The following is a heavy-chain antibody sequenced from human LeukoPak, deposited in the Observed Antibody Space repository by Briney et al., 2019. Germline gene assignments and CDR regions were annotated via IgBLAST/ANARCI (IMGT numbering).Heavy chain of an antibody. CDR1: GGTFSSHA. D-gene: IGHD2-2*01. J-gene: IGHJ2*01. CDR3: AGNQLLTPRYFDL. CDR2: IIPIFGTA. Sequence: SVKVSCKASGGTFSSHAISWVRQAPGQGLEWMGGIIPIFGTANYAQKFQGRVTITTDESTSTAYMELSSLRSEDTAVYYCAGNQLLTPRYFDLWGRGTLVTVSS. V-gene: IGHV1-69*05.